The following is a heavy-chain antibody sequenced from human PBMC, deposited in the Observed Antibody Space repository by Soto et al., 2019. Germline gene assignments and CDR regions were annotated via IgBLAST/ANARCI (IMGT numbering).Heavy chain of an antibody. V-gene: IGHV3-23*01. Sequence: GGSLRLSCAVTGFSFNNYAMNWVRQAPGKGLEWVSSISGGGTGTYSADAVKGRFTISSDKSRNTVYLQMSSLRADDTAVYYCAKGHYYDNVGNWVANQAFDSWGQGSLVTVS. CDR3: AKGHYYDNVGNWVANQAFDS. J-gene: IGHJ4*02. D-gene: IGHD3-22*01. CDR2: ISGGGTGT. CDR1: GFSFNNYA.